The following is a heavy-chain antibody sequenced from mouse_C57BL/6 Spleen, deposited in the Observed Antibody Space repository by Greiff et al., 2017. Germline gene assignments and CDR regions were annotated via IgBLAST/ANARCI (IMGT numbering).Heavy chain of an antibody. CDR3: VRHAELWYYFDY. D-gene: IGHD1-1*02. V-gene: IGHV10-1*01. Sequence: EVQLVESGGGLVQPKGSLKLSCAASGFSFNTYAMNWVRQAPGKGLEWVARIRSKSNNYATYYADSVKDRFTISRDDSESMLYLQMNNLKTEDTAMYYCVRHAELWYYFDYWGQGNTLTVSS. CDR2: IRSKSNNYAT. J-gene: IGHJ2*01. CDR1: GFSFNTYA.